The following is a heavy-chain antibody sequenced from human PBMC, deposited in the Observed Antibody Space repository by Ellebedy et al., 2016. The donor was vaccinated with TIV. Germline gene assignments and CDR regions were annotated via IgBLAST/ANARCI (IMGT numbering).Heavy chain of an antibody. D-gene: IGHD2-2*01. CDR2: ISAYNGNT. V-gene: IGHV1-18*01. J-gene: IGHJ6*03. CDR3: ASGSSTLAENYYYYMDV. Sequence: ASVKVSXKASGGTFSSYAISWVRQAPGQGLEWMGWISAYNGNTNYAQKLQGRVTMTTDTSTSTAYMELSRLRSDDTAVYYCASGSSTLAENYYYYMDVWGKGTTVTVSS. CDR1: GGTFSSYA.